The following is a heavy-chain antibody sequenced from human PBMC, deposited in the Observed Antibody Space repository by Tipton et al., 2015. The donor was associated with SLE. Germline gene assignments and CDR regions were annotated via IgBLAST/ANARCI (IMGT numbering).Heavy chain of an antibody. D-gene: IGHD3-10*01. J-gene: IGHJ4*02. CDR3: AKAGQGFDY. CDR2: ISWNSGTI. CDR1: GFTFDDYA. Sequence: SLRLSCAASGFTFDDYAMHWVRQAPGKGLEWVSGISWNSGTIDYADSVKGRFTISRDNAKNSLYLQMNSLRAEDTAVYYRAKAGQGFDYWGQGTLVTVSS. V-gene: IGHV3-9*01.